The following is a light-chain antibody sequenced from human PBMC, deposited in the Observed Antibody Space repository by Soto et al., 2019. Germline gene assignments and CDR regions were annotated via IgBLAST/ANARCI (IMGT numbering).Light chain of an antibody. Sequence: EIVLTQSPGTLSLSPGERGTLSCRASQSVSSNFLAWYQQKPGQAPRLLIFDASTRATGIPDRFTGRGSGTDFTLTISRLEPEDFAVYYCQFYGDPPTTFGQGTKVEIK. CDR3: QFYGDPPTT. V-gene: IGKV3-20*01. CDR2: DAS. CDR1: QSVSSNF. J-gene: IGKJ1*01.